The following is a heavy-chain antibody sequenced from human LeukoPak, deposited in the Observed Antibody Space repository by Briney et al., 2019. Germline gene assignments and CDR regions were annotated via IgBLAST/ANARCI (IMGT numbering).Heavy chain of an antibody. CDR2: INQDGSEK. CDR1: GFTFRSYW. J-gene: IGHJ4*02. V-gene: IGHV3-7*01. Sequence: GGSLRLSRAASGFTFRSYWMRWVRQAPGKGLEWVANINQDGSEKYYVDSVKGRFTISRDNAENSLFLQLNSLRAEDTAVYYCARDVFCGGDCYSPKCNWGQGTLVTVSS. CDR3: ARDVFCGGDCYSPKCN. D-gene: IGHD2-21*02.